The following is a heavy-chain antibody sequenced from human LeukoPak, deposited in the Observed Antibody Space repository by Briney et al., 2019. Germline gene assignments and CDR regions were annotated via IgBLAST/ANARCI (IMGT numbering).Heavy chain of an antibody. Sequence: GASLILSCAASGFNFSNYAMYWVRQAPGEGLEWVSAISGRSGSTYYADSVKGRFTISRDSSKNTLYLQMNSLRADDTAVYYCAKWGDYDVLTGYYVSDFWGQGTLVTVSS. CDR2: ISGRSGST. V-gene: IGHV3-23*01. J-gene: IGHJ4*02. CDR3: AKWGDYDVLTGYYVSDF. D-gene: IGHD3-9*01. CDR1: GFNFSNYA.